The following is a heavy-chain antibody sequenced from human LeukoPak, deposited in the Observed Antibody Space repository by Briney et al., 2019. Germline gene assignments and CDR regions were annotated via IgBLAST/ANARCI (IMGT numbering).Heavy chain of an antibody. V-gene: IGHV3-23*01. J-gene: IGHJ4*02. CDR3: PSFPSYCSSTSCYVWGGY. Sequence: PRGSLRHSPPPPRVTMTRYTTRCLGRPPGTPLQPLSAMRGSGGRTYYAASVKGRFTISRDNSKNTLYLQMNSLRAEDTAVYYCPSFPSYCSSTSCYVWGGYWGQGTLVTVSS. CDR1: RVTMTRYT. D-gene: IGHD2-2*01. CDR2: MRGSGGRT.